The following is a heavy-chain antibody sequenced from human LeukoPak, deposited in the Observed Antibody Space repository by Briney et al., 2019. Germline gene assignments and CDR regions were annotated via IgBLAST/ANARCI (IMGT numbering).Heavy chain of an antibody. D-gene: IGHD3-10*01. CDR2: IIPIFGTA. Sequence: GASVKVSCKASGGTFSSYAISWVRQAPGQGLEWMGGIIPIFGTANYAQKFQGRVTITTDESTCTAYMELSSLRSEDTAVYYCARDLNRGRYYYMDVWGKGTTVTVSS. CDR1: GGTFSSYA. V-gene: IGHV1-69*05. CDR3: ARDLNRGRYYYMDV. J-gene: IGHJ6*03.